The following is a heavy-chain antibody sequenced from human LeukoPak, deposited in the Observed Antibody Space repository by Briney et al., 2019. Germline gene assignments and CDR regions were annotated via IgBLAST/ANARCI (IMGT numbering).Heavy chain of an antibody. Sequence: GGSLRLSCAASGFMFRGYAMSWVRQAPGKGLEWVSGISDTGGSTYYADSVKGRFTISRDNSKNTLYLRMNSLRVEDTALYFCAKTYYYLSGSLPEDYWGQGTLVTVSS. CDR3: AKTYYYLSGSLPEDY. D-gene: IGHD3-10*01. J-gene: IGHJ4*02. V-gene: IGHV3-23*01. CDR1: GFMFRGYA. CDR2: ISDTGGST.